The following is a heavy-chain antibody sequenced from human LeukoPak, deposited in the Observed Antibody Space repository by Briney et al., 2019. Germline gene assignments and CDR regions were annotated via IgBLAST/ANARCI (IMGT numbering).Heavy chain of an antibody. D-gene: IGHD6-19*01. V-gene: IGHV3-48*03. Sequence: PGGSLRLSCAASGFTFSSYEMNWVRQAPGKGLEWVSYITSSGSAVYYADSVKGRFTISRDNAKNSLYLQMNNLRAEDTAVYYCARDPQYSSGWYDAWFDPWGQGTLVTVSS. J-gene: IGHJ5*02. CDR3: ARDPQYSSGWYDAWFDP. CDR2: ITSSGSAV. CDR1: GFTFSSYE.